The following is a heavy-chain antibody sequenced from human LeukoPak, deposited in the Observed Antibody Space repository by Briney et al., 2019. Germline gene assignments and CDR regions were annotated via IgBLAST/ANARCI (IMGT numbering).Heavy chain of an antibody. D-gene: IGHD4-11*01. V-gene: IGHV3-33*06. CDR2: IGSDGTNR. CDR1: GFTFNHYG. Sequence: QAGGSQRLSCAATGFTFNHYGMHWVRQAPGKGLEWVAAIGSDGTNRFYADSVKGRFTISRDDSRDTVYLQMDNLTAEDTAVYYCAKDAQRGFDYSNSLEYWGQGTLVTVSS. CDR3: AKDAQRGFDYSNSLEY. J-gene: IGHJ4*02.